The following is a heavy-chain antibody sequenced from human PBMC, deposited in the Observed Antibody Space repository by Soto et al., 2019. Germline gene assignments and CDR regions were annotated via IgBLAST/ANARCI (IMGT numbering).Heavy chain of an antibody. V-gene: IGHV4-34*01. Sequence: SETLSLTCAVYGGSFSGYYWSWIRQPPGKGLEWIGEINHSGSTNYNPSLKRRVTISVDTSKNQFSLKLSSVTAADTAVYYCARIPPPPPDYRGQGTLVTVSS. CDR2: INHSGST. CDR1: GGSFSGYY. J-gene: IGHJ4*02. CDR3: ARIPPPPPDY.